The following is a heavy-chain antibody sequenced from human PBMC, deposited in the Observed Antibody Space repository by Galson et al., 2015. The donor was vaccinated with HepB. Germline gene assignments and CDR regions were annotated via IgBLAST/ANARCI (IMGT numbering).Heavy chain of an antibody. CDR3: ARGGIYKAAAGTPGFDY. Sequence: SVKVSCKASGGTFSSYAISWVRQAPGQGLEWMGGIIPIFGTANYAQKFQGRVTITADESTSTAYMELSSLRSEDTAVYYCARGGIYKAAAGTPGFDYRGQGTLVTVSS. V-gene: IGHV1-69*13. J-gene: IGHJ4*02. D-gene: IGHD6-13*01. CDR2: IIPIFGTA. CDR1: GGTFSSYA.